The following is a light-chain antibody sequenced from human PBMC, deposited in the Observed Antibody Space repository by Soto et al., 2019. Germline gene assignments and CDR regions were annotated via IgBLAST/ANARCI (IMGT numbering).Light chain of an antibody. J-gene: IGLJ2*01. CDR1: SSNIGAGYD. Sequence: QSVLTQPPSVSGAPGQGVTISCTGSSSNIGAGYDVHWYRQLPGTAPRLLIYRNTNRPSGVPARFFGSKSGTSASLAITGLQAEDEADYYCHSYDSSLSGVVFGGGTKLTVL. CDR2: RNT. CDR3: HSYDSSLSGVV. V-gene: IGLV1-40*01.